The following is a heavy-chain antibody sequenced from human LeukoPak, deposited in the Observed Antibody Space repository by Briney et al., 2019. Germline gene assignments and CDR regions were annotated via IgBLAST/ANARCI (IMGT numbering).Heavy chain of an antibody. J-gene: IGHJ4*02. CDR2: ISSSSSYI. CDR3: ARPIMITFGGVIGFGY. Sequence: GGSLRLSCAASGFTFSSYAMSWVRQAPGKGLEWVSSISSSSSYIYYADSVKGRFTISKDNAKISLYLQMNSLGAEDTAVYYCARPIMITFGGVIGFGYWGQGTLVTVSS. V-gene: IGHV3-21*01. CDR1: GFTFSSYA. D-gene: IGHD3-16*02.